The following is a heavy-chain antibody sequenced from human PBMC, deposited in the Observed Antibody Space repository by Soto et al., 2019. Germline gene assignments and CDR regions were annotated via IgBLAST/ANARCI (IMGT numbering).Heavy chain of an antibody. J-gene: IGHJ4*02. CDR1: GFTFSSYA. CDR2: ISYDGSNK. Sequence: GSLRLSCAASGFTFSSYAMHWVRQAPGKGLEWVAVISYDGSNKYYADSVKGRFTISRDNSKNTLYLQMNSLRAEDTAVYYCARDLSLRYDSSGPVDYWGQGPLVTVSP. CDR3: ARDLSLRYDSSGPVDY. D-gene: IGHD3-22*01. V-gene: IGHV3-30-3*01.